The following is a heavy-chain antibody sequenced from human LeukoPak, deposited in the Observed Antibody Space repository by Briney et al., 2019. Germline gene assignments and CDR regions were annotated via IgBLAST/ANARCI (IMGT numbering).Heavy chain of an antibody. D-gene: IGHD6-19*01. J-gene: IGHJ3*02. Sequence: SVKVSCKASGGTFSSYAISWVRQAPGQGLEWMGGIIPIFGTANYAQKFQGRVTITADESTSTAYMELSRLRSEDTAVYYCARHKGGWSYDALDIWGQGTMVTVSS. V-gene: IGHV1-69*13. CDR1: GGTFSSYA. CDR3: ARHKGGWSYDALDI. CDR2: IIPIFGTA.